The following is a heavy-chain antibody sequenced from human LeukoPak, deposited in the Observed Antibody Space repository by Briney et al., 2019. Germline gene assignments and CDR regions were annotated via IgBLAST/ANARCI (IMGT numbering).Heavy chain of an antibody. CDR2: INPDRDDT. D-gene: IGHD2-15*01. J-gene: IGHJ3*02. CDR1: GYTFTNYY. V-gene: IGHV1-2*02. CDR3: ARDSGSDAFDI. Sequence: ASVKVSCKTSGYTFTNYYMHWVRQAPGQGLEWMGWINPDRDDTNYAQTFQGRVTMTRDTSTSTAYMELIRLTSDDTAVYFCARDSGSDAFDIWGQGTMVTVSS.